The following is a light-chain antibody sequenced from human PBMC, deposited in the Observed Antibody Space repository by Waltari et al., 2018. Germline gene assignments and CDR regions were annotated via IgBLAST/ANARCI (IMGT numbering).Light chain of an antibody. CDR1: SSDVGGYNY. Sequence: QSALTQPPSASGSPGQSVTISCTGTSSDVGGYNYVSWYQQHPGKAPKLMIYEVSKRPSGVPGRFSVAKPGIPASLTVSGLQAEDEADYYCSSYAGSNKAVVGGGTKLTVL. CDR2: EVS. V-gene: IGLV2-8*01. J-gene: IGLJ2*01. CDR3: SSYAGSNKAV.